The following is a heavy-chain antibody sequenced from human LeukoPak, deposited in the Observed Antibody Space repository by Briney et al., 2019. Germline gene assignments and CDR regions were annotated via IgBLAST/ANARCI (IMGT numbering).Heavy chain of an antibody. D-gene: IGHD3-3*01. CDR1: GYTFTSYD. Sequence: ASVKFSCKASGYTFTSYDINWVRQATGQGLEWMGWMNPNSGNTGYAQKFQGRVTITRHTSIRTAYMELSSLRSEDTAVYYCARGPRITIFGVARRTDFDYCGQGNLVTASS. V-gene: IGHV1-8*03. CDR3: ARGPRITIFGVARRTDFDY. J-gene: IGHJ4*02. CDR2: MNPNSGNT.